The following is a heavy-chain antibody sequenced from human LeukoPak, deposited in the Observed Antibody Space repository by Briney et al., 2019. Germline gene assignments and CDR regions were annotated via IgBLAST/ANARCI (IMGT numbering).Heavy chain of an antibody. J-gene: IGHJ4*02. D-gene: IGHD1-1*01. CDR2: INHSGST. V-gene: IGHV4-4*02. CDR1: GGSISSSNW. CDR3: ARTVSLVQLERSFDY. Sequence: KSSGTLSLTCAVSGGSISSSNWWSWVRQPPGKGLEWIGEINHSGSTNYNPSLKSRVTISVDTSKNQFSLKLSSVTAADTAVYYCARTVSLVQLERSFDYWGQGTLVTVSS.